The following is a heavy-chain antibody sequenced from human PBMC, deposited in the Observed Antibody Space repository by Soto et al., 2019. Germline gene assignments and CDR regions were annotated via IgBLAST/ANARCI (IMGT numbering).Heavy chain of an antibody. J-gene: IGHJ5*02. Sequence: PGGSLRLSCAASGFTFSSYSMNWVRQAPGKGLEWVSYISSSSSTIYYADSVKGRFTISRDNAKNSPYLQMNSLRAVDTAVYYCARHPERIAQIGWFDPWGQGT. V-gene: IGHV3-48*01. CDR1: GFTFSSYS. D-gene: IGHD6-13*01. CDR2: ISSSSSTI. CDR3: ARHPERIAQIGWFDP.